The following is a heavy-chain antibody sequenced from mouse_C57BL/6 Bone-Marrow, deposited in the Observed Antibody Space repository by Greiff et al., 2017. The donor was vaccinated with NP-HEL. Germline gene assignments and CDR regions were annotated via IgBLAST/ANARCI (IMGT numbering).Heavy chain of an antibody. Sequence: EVMLVESGGGLVQPGGSLKLSCAASGFSFSDYYMYWVRQTPEKRLEWVAYIRNGGGSTYYPATVKGRFTISRDNAKNTRYLQMNRLKSEDTAMYYWARLDDYGSSYWYVDVWGTGTTVTVSS. CDR1: GFSFSDYY. CDR2: IRNGGGST. V-gene: IGHV5-12*01. J-gene: IGHJ1*03. CDR3: ARLDDYGSSYWYVDV. D-gene: IGHD1-1*01.